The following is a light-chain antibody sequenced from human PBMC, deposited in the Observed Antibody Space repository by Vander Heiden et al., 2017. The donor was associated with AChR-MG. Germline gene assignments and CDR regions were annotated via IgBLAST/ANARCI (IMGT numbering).Light chain of an antibody. CDR3: SSYTTSSAPFV. V-gene: IGLV2-14*03. CDR1: SSDVGVYNY. J-gene: IGLJ1*01. Sequence: QSALTQPASVSGSPGQSLTISCTGTSSDVGVYNYVSWFQQHPGKAPKLMISDVSNRPSGVSNRFSGSKSGNTASLTISGLRAEDEADYYCSSYTTSSAPFVFGTGTKVTVL. CDR2: DVS.